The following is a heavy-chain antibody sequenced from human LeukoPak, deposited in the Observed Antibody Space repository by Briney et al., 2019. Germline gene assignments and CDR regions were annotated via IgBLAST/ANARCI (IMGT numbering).Heavy chain of an antibody. CDR1: GYTFTSYA. CDR3: ARGVRPIAARWCMDV. V-gene: IGHV7-4-1*02. D-gene: IGHD6-13*01. CDR2: INTNTGNP. J-gene: IGHJ6*02. Sequence: GASVKVSCKASGYTFTSYAMNWVRQAPGQGLEWMGWINTNTGNPTYAQGFTGRFVFSLDTSVSTAYLQISSLKAEDTAVYYCARGVRPIAARWCMDVWGQGTTVTVSS.